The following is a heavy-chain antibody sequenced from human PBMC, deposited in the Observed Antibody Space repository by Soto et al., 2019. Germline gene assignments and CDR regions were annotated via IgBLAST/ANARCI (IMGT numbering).Heavy chain of an antibody. CDR2: IYYRGST. D-gene: IGHD3-3*01. J-gene: IGHJ6*03. CDR3: TRIRYNDFWSGYQRYYYYYMDV. CDR1: GASISIYY. Sequence: APETLSLTCTVSGASISIYYWSWIRPPQRKGLKWIGYIYYRGSTNYNPSLKSRVTISVDTSKNQFSLKLSSVTAADTAVYYCTRIRYNDFWSGYQRYYYYYMDVWGKGTTVTVSS. V-gene: IGHV4-59*01.